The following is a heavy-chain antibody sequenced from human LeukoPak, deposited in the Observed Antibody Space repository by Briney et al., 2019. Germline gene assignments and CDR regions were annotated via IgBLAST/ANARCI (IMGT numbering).Heavy chain of an antibody. CDR2: INHSGST. V-gene: IGHV4-34*01. Sequence: SETLSLTCAVYGGSFSGYYWSWIRQPPGKGLEWIGEINHSGSTNYNPSLKSRVTISVDTSKNQFSLKLSSVTAADTAVYYCTTNGWYCLDHWGQGALVTVSS. J-gene: IGHJ1*01. CDR3: TTNGWYCLDH. CDR1: GGSFSGYY. D-gene: IGHD6-19*01.